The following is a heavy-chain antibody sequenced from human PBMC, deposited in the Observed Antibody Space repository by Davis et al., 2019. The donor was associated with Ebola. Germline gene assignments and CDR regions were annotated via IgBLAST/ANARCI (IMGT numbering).Heavy chain of an antibody. D-gene: IGHD6-13*01. V-gene: IGHV4-39*01. CDR1: GGSMSSSRYY. CDR2: IYYSVTS. J-gene: IGHJ5*02. Sequence: MPSETLSLTCTVSGGSMSSSRYYWGWIRQPPGRGLEWIGHIYYSVTSYYNSSLRSRVTISMDRSKKQFSLQMTSVTAADTAVYYCARPQQQLADNWFDPWGQGTLVTVSS. CDR3: ARPQQQLADNWFDP.